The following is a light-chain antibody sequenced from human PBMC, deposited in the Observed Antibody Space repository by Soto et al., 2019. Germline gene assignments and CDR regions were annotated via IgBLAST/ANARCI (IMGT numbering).Light chain of an antibody. V-gene: IGKV3-11*01. CDR2: DAS. Sequence: EIVLTQSPATLSLSPGDRATLSCRASQSVGSYLAWYQHKPGQAPRLLIYDASDSATNIPNRFRVSGYGTDFTLAISSLEADDCAVYYCQQRSNCPPIDVGQGRRLEMK. CDR1: QSVGSY. CDR3: QQRSNCPPID. J-gene: IGKJ5*01.